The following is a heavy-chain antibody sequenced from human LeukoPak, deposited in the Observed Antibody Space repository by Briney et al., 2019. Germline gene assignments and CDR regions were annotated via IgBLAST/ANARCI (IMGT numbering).Heavy chain of an antibody. CDR1: GYTLTELF. J-gene: IGHJ4*02. CDR2: FDPEDGET. V-gene: IGHV1-24*01. Sequence: ASVKVSCKVSGYTLTELFMHWVRQAPGKGLEWMGGFDPEDGETIYAQKFQGRVTMTEDTSTDTAYMELSSLRSDDTAVYYCARAVNTPIYYFEYWGQGALVTVSS. CDR3: ARAVNTPIYYFEY. D-gene: IGHD1/OR15-1a*01.